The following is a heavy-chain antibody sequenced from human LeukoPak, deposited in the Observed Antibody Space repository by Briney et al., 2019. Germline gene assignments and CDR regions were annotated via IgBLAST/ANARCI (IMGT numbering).Heavy chain of an antibody. J-gene: IGHJ4*02. CDR1: GFTFSTYS. D-gene: IGHD3-22*01. CDR3: ARGGHAYYDSSGYRYYFDY. Sequence: GGSLRLSCAASGFTFSTYSMNWVRQAPGKGLEWVSSITSSSSYIYYADSVKGRFTFSRDNAKNSLYLQMNSLRAEDTAVYYCARGGHAYYDSSGYRYYFDYWGQGTLVTVS. V-gene: IGHV3-21*01. CDR2: ITSSSSYI.